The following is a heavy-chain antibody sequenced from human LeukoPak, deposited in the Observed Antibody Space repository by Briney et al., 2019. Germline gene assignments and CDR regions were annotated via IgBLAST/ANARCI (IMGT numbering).Heavy chain of an antibody. D-gene: IGHD1-1*01. J-gene: IGHJ6*02. V-gene: IGHV3-30-3*01. CDR2: ISYDGSNK. Sequence: PGGSLRLSCAASGFTFSSYAMHWVRQAPGKGLEWVAVISYDGSNKYYADSVKGRFTNSRDNSKNTLYLQMNSLRAEDTAVYYCARVPHYYYYGMDVWGQGTTVTVSS. CDR1: GFTFSSYA. CDR3: ARVPHYYYYGMDV.